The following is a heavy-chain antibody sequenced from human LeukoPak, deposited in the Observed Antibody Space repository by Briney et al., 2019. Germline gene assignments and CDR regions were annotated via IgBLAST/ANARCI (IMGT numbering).Heavy chain of an antibody. CDR1: GYTFTDYY. Sequence: ASVKVSCKASGYTFTDYYMHWVRQAPGQGLEWMGRINPNSGGTNYAQKFQGRVTMTRDTSISTAYMELSSLRSDDTAVYYCARYYTSGSCPDYWGQGTLVTVSS. V-gene: IGHV1-2*06. J-gene: IGHJ4*02. D-gene: IGHD3-10*01. CDR3: ARYYTSGSCPDY. CDR2: INPNSGGT.